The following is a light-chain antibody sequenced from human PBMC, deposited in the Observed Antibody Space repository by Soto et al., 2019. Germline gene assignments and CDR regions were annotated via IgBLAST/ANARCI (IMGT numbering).Light chain of an antibody. J-gene: IGLJ3*02. CDR3: SSYGGSGTWE. CDR2: EVT. Sequence: QSALTQPASVSGSPGQSITISCTGTSSDVGGYNYVSWYQQHPGKAPKLIIYEVTNRPSGVSNRFSGSKSGNTASLTISGLEAEDEADYYCSSYGGSGTWEFGGGTKLTV. V-gene: IGLV2-14*01. CDR1: SSDVGGYNY.